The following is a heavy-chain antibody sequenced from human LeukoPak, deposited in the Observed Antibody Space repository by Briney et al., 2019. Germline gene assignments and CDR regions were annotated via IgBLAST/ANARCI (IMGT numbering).Heavy chain of an antibody. CDR2: IYSGGST. D-gene: IGHD6-13*01. V-gene: IGHV3-66*01. CDR1: GFTVNNNY. CDR3: ARGFSSNWYYFDY. Sequence: PGGSLRLSCAASGFTVNNNYMSWVRQAPGKGLEWVSLIYSGGSTYYADSVKGRFTISRDNSKNTLYLQMNSLRAEDTAVYNCARGFSSNWYYFDYWGQGTLVTVSS. J-gene: IGHJ4*02.